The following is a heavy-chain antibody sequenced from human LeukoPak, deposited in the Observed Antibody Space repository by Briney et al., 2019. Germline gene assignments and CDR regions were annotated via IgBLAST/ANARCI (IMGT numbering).Heavy chain of an antibody. V-gene: IGHV1-69*10. Sequence: SVKVSCKASGGTFSSYTISWVRQAPGRGLEWMGGIIPIFGIANYAQKFQGRVTITADKSTSTAYMELRSLRSEDTAVYYCARDPPRIVGTTIADPWSQGTLVTVSS. D-gene: IGHD2-21*01. CDR1: GGTFSSYT. CDR2: IIPIFGIA. CDR3: ARDPPRIVGTTIADP. J-gene: IGHJ5*02.